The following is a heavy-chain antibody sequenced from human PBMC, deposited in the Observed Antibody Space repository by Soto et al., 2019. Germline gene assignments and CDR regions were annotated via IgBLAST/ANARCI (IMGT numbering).Heavy chain of an antibody. CDR2: IYYSGST. V-gene: IGHV4-59*08. J-gene: IGHJ4*02. CDR1: GGSISSYY. D-gene: IGHD4-17*01. Sequence: SETLSLTCTVSGGSISSYYWSWIRQPPGKGLEWIGYIYYSGSTNYNPSLKSRVTISVGTSKNQFSLKLSSVTAADTAVYYCARHGYGDHFDYWGQGTLVTVSS. CDR3: ARHGYGDHFDY.